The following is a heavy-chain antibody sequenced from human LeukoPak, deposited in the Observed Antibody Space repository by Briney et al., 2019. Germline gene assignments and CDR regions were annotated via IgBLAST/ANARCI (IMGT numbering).Heavy chain of an antibody. CDR2: ISYDGSNK. V-gene: IGHV3-30*14. CDR3: ARVKWGAYCSGGSCYREFDY. Sequence: GRSLRLSCAASGFTFSSYAMHWVRQAPGKGLEWVAVISYDGSNKYYADSVKGRFTISRDNSKNTLYLQMNSLRAEDTAVYYCARVKWGAYCSGGSCYREFDYWGQGTLVTVSS. D-gene: IGHD2-15*01. J-gene: IGHJ4*02. CDR1: GFTFSSYA.